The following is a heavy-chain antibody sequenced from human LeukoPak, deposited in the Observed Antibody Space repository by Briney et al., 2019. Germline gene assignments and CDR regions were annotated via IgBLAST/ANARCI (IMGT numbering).Heavy chain of an antibody. CDR2: IYSTGST. CDR1: GGSVSGYY. V-gene: IGHV4-4*07. CDR3: ARMSYDRTGEGRANLYYYYMAV. Sequence: PSETLSLTCTVSGGSVSGYYCSWIRQPAGQGLEWIGRIYSTGSTDYNASLKSRVTMSVDTSKNQFSLKLSSVTAADTAVYYCARMSYDRTGEGRANLYYYYMAVWGKGTTVTVSS. D-gene: IGHD3-3*01. J-gene: IGHJ6*03.